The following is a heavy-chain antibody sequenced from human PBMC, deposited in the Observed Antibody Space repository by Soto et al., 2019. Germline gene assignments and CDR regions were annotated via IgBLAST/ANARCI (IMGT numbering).Heavy chain of an antibody. V-gene: IGHV1-2*02. CDR1: GYTFTGYY. J-gene: IGHJ6*02. CDR2: INPNSGGT. CDR3: ARVSLNGFLEWRTSYGMDV. D-gene: IGHD3-3*01. Sequence: ASVKVSCKASGYTFTGYYMHWVRQAPGQGLEWMGWINPNSGGTNYAQKFQGRVTMTRDTSISTAYMELSRLRSDDTAVYYCARVSLNGFLEWRTSYGMDVWGQGTTVTVSS.